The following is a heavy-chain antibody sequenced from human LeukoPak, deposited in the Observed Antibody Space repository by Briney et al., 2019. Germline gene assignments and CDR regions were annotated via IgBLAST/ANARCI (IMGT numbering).Heavy chain of an antibody. D-gene: IGHD5-12*01. V-gene: IGHV3-23*01. CDR2: ISGSGGST. Sequence: GGSLRLSCAASGFTFSSYAMSWVRQAPGKGLEWVSAISGSGGSTYHADSVKGRFTISRDNSKNALYLQMNSLRAEDTAVYYCAKELERGYSGYGDFDYWGQGTLVTVSS. J-gene: IGHJ4*02. CDR1: GFTFSSYA. CDR3: AKELERGYSGYGDFDY.